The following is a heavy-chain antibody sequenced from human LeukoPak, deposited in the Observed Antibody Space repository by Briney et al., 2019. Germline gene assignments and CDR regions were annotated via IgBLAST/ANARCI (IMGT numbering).Heavy chain of an antibody. Sequence: SETLSLTCTVSGVSISSSSYYWGWIRQPPGKGLEWIGSIYYSGSTYYNPSLKSRVTISVDTSKNQFSLKLSSVTAADTAVYYCARRPRSYYDSSGYYYWGQGTLVTVSS. CDR3: ARRPRSYYDSSGYYY. V-gene: IGHV4-39*01. D-gene: IGHD3-22*01. CDR1: GVSISSSSYY. J-gene: IGHJ4*02. CDR2: IYYSGST.